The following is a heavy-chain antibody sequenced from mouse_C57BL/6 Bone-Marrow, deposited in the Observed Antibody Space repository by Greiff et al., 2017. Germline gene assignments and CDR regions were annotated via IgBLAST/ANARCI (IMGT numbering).Heavy chain of an antibody. CDR2: ISSGGDYI. CDR1: GFTFSSYA. J-gene: IGHJ3*01. Sequence: EVKVVESGEGLVKPGGSLKLSCAASGFTFSSYAMSWVRQTPEKRLEWVAYISSGGDYIYYADTVKGRFTISRDNARNTLYLQMSSLKSEDTAMYYCTRDPPHYYGSSSWFAYWGQGTLVTVSA. V-gene: IGHV5-9-1*02. D-gene: IGHD1-1*01. CDR3: TRDPPHYYGSSSWFAY.